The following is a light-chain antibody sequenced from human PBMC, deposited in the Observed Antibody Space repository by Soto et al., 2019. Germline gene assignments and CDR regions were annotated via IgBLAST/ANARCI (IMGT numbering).Light chain of an antibody. CDR2: GAS. J-gene: IGKJ1*01. Sequence: EIVLTQSPGTLSLSRGERATLSCRASQSVSSSYLAWYQQKPGQAPRLLIYGASSRATGVPDRFSGSGSGTDFTLTISSLEPEDFVVYYCQQYNNWPRTFGQGTKVDIK. V-gene: IGKV3-20*01. CDR1: QSVSSSY. CDR3: QQYNNWPRT.